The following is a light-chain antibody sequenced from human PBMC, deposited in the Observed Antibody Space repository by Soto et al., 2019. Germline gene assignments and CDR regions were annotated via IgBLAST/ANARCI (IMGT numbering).Light chain of an antibody. J-gene: IGLJ3*02. Sequence: QSALTQPASVSGSPGQSITISCTGTSSDIGAYDYVAWYQQHPGKAPKALIFEVINRPSGVSIRFSGSKSGNTASLTISGLQAEDEADYYCSSFMTSSTVVFGGGTKVTVL. CDR2: EVI. CDR1: SSDIGAYDY. CDR3: SSFMTSSTVV. V-gene: IGLV2-14*01.